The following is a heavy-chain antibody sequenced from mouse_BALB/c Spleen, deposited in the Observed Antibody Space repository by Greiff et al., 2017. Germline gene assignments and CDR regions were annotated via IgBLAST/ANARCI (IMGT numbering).Heavy chain of an antibody. CDR1: GYTFTSYW. D-gene: IGHD2-4*01. CDR2: IAPGSGST. V-gene: IGHV1S41*01. Sequence: DLVKPGASVKLSCKASGYTFTSYWINWIKQRPGQGLEWIGRIAPGSGSTYYNEMFKGKATLTVDTSSSTAYIQLSSLSSEDSAVYFCARGGTMIDYWGPGTTLTVSS. CDR3: ARGGTMIDY. J-gene: IGHJ2*01.